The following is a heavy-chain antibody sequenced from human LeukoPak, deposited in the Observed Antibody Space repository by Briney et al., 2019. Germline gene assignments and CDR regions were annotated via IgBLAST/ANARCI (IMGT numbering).Heavy chain of an antibody. CDR1: GFTLSSYA. J-gene: IGHJ4*02. CDR2: ISGNAGST. CDR3: AKDGLQSLEWLPPLNY. Sequence: GGSLRLSGAASGFTLSSYAMSWVRQAPGKGLEWVSLISGNAGSTYYVDSVKGRFTISRDITKNTLYLQMNSLRAEDTATYYCAKDGLQSLEWLPPLNYWGQGTLVTVSS. D-gene: IGHD3-3*01. V-gene: IGHV3-23*01.